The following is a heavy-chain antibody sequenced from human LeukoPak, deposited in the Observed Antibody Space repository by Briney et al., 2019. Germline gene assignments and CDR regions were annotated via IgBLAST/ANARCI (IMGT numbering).Heavy chain of an antibody. CDR1: GYTFTGQF. J-gene: IGHJ4*02. Sequence: ASVPVPCKASGYTFTGQFIHWLRQAPGQGLEWMGWIDPPSGTPHYAQKFQDAVTLTRDTSIGTAYMEVHRLQPDDTAVYYCARSGFSTGLYLDFWGQGTMISVSS. CDR2: IDPPSGTP. D-gene: IGHD6-19*01. V-gene: IGHV1-2*02. CDR3: ARSGFSTGLYLDF.